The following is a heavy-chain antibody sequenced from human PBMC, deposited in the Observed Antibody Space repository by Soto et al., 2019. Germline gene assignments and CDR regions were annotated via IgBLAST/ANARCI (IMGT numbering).Heavy chain of an antibody. D-gene: IGHD3-16*02. CDR1: GFTFSNAW. J-gene: IGHJ4*02. V-gene: IGHV3-15*01. Sequence: GGSLRLSCAASGFTFSNAWMSWVRQAPGKGLEWVGRIKSKTDGGTTDYAAPVKGRFTISRDDSKNTLYLQMNSLKTEDTAVYYCTXDQMITFGGLIVTSFDYWGQGTLVTVSS. CDR2: IKSKTDGGTT. CDR3: TXDQMITFGGLIVTSFDY.